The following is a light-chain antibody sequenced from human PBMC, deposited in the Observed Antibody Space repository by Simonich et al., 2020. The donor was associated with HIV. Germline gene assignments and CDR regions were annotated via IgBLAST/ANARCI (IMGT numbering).Light chain of an antibody. CDR2: KAS. J-gene: IGKJ2*01. V-gene: IGKV1-5*03. CDR3: QQYNSYSYT. CDR1: QSINSL. Sequence: DIQMTQSPSTLSASVGDRVTITCRASQSINSLLAWYQQKPGKAPKLLIYKASSLESGVPSRFSGSGSGTEFTLTISSLQPDDFATYYCQQYNSYSYTFGQGTKLEIK.